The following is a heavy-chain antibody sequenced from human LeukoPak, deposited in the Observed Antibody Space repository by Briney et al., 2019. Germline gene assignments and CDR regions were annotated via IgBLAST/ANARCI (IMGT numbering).Heavy chain of an antibody. CDR1: GFTFSSYA. CDR2: ISYDGSNK. J-gene: IGHJ4*02. V-gene: IGHV3-30-3*01. D-gene: IGHD1-1*01. Sequence: GGSLRLSCAASGFTFSSYAMHWVRQAPGKGLEWVAVISYDGSNKYYADSVKGRFTISRDNSKNTLYLQMNSLRAEDTAMYYCARDLELWGQGTLVTVSS. CDR3: ARDLEL.